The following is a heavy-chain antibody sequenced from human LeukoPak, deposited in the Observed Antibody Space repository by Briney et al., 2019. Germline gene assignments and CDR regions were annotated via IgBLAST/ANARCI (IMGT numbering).Heavy chain of an antibody. CDR2: INHSGST. D-gene: IGHD1-1*01. J-gene: IGHJ4*02. CDR1: GGSFSGYY. V-gene: IGHV4-34*01. Sequence: PSETLSLTCAVYGGSFSGYYWSWIRQPPGKGLEWIGEINHSGSTSYNPSLKSRVTISVDTSKNQFSLRLSSMTAADTAVYYCARDVTGSASDYWGQGTLVTVSS. CDR3: ARDVTGSASDY.